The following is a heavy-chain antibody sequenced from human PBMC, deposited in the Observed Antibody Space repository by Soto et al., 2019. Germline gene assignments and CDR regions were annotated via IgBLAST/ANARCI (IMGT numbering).Heavy chain of an antibody. CDR1: GYIFTAYS. V-gene: IGHV1-46*01. CDR2: VNPSGGSA. Sequence: QVQLVQSGAEVKKPGASVKVSCKTSGYIFTAYSMHWVRQAPGQGLEWMGVVNPSGGSAHYAQSFEGRVTLTRDTSMSTFYMELSSLRSEDTAVYYCAREANCRGGTCYSEYFHHWGQGTLVTDSS. CDR3: AREANCRGGTCYSEYFHH. D-gene: IGHD2-15*01. J-gene: IGHJ1*01.